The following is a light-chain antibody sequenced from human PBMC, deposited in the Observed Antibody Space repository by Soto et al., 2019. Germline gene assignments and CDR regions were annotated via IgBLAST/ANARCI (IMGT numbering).Light chain of an antibody. J-gene: IGLJ2*01. CDR1: SSDVGGYNY. CDR2: DVS. CDR3: CSNAGSYTWV. Sequence: QSALTQPRSVSGSPGQSVTISCTGSSSDVGGYNYVSWYQHHPGKAPKLMIYDVSKRPSGVPDRFSGSKSGNAASLTISGLQAEDEADYYCCSNAGSYTWVFGGGTHLTVL. V-gene: IGLV2-11*01.